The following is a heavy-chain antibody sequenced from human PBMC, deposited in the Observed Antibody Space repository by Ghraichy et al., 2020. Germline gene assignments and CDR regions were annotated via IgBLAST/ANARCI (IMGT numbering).Heavy chain of an antibody. D-gene: IGHD2-21*02. CDR2: INHSGST. J-gene: IGHJ5*02. CDR3: ARCKAVTAIPGSSWFDP. Sequence: SETLSLTCAVYGGSFSGYYWSWIRQPPGKGLEWIGEINHSGSTNYNPSLKSRVTISVDTSKNQFSLKLSSVTAADTAVYYCARCKAVTAIPGSSWFDPWGQGTLVTVSS. V-gene: IGHV4-34*01. CDR1: GGSFSGYY.